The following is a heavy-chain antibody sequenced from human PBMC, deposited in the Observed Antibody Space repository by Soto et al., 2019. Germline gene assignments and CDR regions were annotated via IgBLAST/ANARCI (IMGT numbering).Heavy chain of an antibody. V-gene: IGHV3-23*01. CDR3: AKAEKISAVAGYLDN. CDR2: ISGSGSIT. CDR1: EFTFSNYA. Sequence: PGGSLRLSCAASEFTFSNYAMTWVRQAPGEGLEWVSSISGSGSITYYAESVKGRFAISRDNSKNTLFLQTNSLRAEDTAIYYCAKAEKISAVAGYLDNWGQGTQFTVSS. J-gene: IGHJ4*02. D-gene: IGHD6-19*01.